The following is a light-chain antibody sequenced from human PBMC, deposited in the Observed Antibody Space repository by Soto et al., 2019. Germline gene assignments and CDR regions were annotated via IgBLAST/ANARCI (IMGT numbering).Light chain of an antibody. CDR2: AAS. CDR1: QGISSY. V-gene: IGKV1-9*01. CDR3: QQLNSYPRT. J-gene: IGKJ3*01. Sequence: IQLTPSPSSLSASVGDRVTITCRARQGISSYLAWYQQKPGKAPQLLIYAASTLQSGVPSRFSGSGSGTDFTLTISSLQPEDFATYYCQQLNSYPRTFGPGTKVDIK.